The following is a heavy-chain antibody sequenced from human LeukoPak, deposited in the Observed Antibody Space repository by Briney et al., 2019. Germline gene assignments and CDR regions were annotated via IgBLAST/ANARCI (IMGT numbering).Heavy chain of an antibody. CDR1: GGSISSSSYY. D-gene: IGHD6-6*01. Sequence: SETLSLTCTVSGGSISSSSYYWGWIRQPPGKGLEWIGSIYYRGSTFYNPSLKSRVTISVDTSKNQFSLKLSSVTAADTAVYYCARRRYSSSSGLNYYYYMDVWGKGTTVTVSS. CDR2: IYYRGST. CDR3: ARRRYSSSSGLNYYYYMDV. V-gene: IGHV4-39*01. J-gene: IGHJ6*03.